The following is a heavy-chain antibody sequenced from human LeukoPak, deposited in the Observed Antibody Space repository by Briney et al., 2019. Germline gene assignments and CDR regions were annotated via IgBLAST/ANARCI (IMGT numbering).Heavy chain of an antibody. CDR2: ISSSSSTI. CDR1: GFTFSSYS. D-gene: IGHD2-2*01. V-gene: IGHV3-48*01. J-gene: IGHJ6*02. CDR3: ARDPATMPAAISYGMDV. Sequence: QSGGSLRLSCAASGFTFSSYSMNWVRQAPGKGLEWVSYISSSSSTIYYADSVKGRFTISRDNAKNSLYLQMNSLRAEDTAVYYCARDPATMPAAISYGMDVWGQGTTVTVSS.